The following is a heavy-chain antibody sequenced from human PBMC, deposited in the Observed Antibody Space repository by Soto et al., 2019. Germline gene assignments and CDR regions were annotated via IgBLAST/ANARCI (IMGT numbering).Heavy chain of an antibody. CDR3: AKAIGYYDSSGRNWFDP. J-gene: IGHJ5*02. CDR2: ISYDGSNK. Sequence: GGSLRLSCAASGFTFTNYAMHWVRQAPGKGLEWVAVISYDGSNKYYADSVKGRFTISRDSSKNTLYLQMNSLRAEDTAVYYCAKAIGYYDSSGRNWFDPWGQGTLVTVSS. V-gene: IGHV3-30*18. D-gene: IGHD3-22*01. CDR1: GFTFTNYA.